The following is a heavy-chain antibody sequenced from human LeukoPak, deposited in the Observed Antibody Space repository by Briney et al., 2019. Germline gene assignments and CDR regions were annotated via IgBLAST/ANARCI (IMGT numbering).Heavy chain of an antibody. V-gene: IGHV4-34*01. CDR3: AREFSGYSYDY. D-gene: IGHD5-18*01. CDR2: INHSGST. Sequence: SETLSLTCAVYGGSFSGYYWSWIRQPPGKGLEWIGEINHSGSTNYNPSLKSRVTISVDKSKNQFSLKLSSVTAADTAVYYCAREFSGYSYDYWGQGTLVTVSS. CDR1: GGSFSGYY. J-gene: IGHJ4*02.